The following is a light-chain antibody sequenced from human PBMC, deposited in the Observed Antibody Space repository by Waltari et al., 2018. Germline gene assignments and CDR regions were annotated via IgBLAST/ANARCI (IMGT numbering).Light chain of an antibody. J-gene: IGLJ2*01. CDR1: RPTIGSNY. CDR3: AAWNDSLSGLV. V-gene: IGLV1-47*01. CDR2: RNN. Sequence: QSVLTQPPSASGNPGQRVTISCSGSRPTIGSNYVYWYQQLPGTAPKLLIYRNNQRPSGVPDRRARSKSSTSAYLAICRLRSEDEADYYCAAWNDSLSGLVVGGGTKLTVL.